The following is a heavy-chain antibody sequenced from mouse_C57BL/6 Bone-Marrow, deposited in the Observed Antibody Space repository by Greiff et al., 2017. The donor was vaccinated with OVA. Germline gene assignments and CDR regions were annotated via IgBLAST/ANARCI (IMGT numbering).Heavy chain of an antibody. V-gene: IGHV1-52*01. CDR1: GYTFTSYW. D-gene: IGHD2-4*01. CDR3: ARRYYEGLYAMDY. J-gene: IGHJ4*01. CDR2: IDPSDSET. Sequence: QVQLQQPGAELVRPGSSVKLSCKASGYTFTSYWMHWVKQRPIQGLEWIGNIDPSDSETHYNQKFKDKATLTVDKSSSTAYMQLSSLTSEDSAVYYCARRYYEGLYAMDYWGQGTSVTVSS.